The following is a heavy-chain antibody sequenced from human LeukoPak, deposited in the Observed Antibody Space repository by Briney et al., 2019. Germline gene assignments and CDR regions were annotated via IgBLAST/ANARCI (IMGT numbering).Heavy chain of an antibody. Sequence: GGSLRLSGAASGFTFSDYYMSWIRQAPGKGLEWVSSISSSSSYIYYADSVKGRFTISRDNAKNSLYLQMNSLRAEDTAVYYCARDLFEDYYYYGMDVWGQGTTVTVSS. CDR3: ARDLFEDYYYYGMDV. CDR1: GFTFSDYY. D-gene: IGHD3-16*01. V-gene: IGHV3-11*06. CDR2: ISSSSSYI. J-gene: IGHJ6*02.